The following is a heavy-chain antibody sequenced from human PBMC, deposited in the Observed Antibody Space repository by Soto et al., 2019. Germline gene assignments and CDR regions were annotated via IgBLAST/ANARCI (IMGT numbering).Heavy chain of an antibody. J-gene: IGHJ4*02. CDR2: ISDRDGST. D-gene: IGHD3-22*01. Sequence: GGSLRLSCAASGFTFSSFAMSWVRQAPGKGLEWVSVISDRDGSTYYAESVRGRFTISRDDSKSTLYLQMNSLRGDDTAIYYCAKAISGYYAPSGYWGQGTQVTVSS. CDR3: AKAISGYYAPSGY. CDR1: GFTFSSFA. V-gene: IGHV3-23*01.